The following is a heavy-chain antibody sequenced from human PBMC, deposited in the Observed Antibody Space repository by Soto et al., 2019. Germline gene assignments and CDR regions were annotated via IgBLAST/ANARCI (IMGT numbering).Heavy chain of an antibody. Sequence: QVQLQESGPGLVKPSQTLSLTCTVSGGSISSGNYYWSWIRQPPGKGLEWIGFISYSGSTYYSTSLKSRVTISVDTSKSQFSLILSFVTAADTGVYYCATMGTPATGLYFFDYWGQGSLVTVSS. D-gene: IGHD2-15*01. J-gene: IGHJ4*02. CDR2: ISYSGST. CDR3: ATMGTPATGLYFFDY. CDR1: GGSISSGNYY. V-gene: IGHV4-30-4*01.